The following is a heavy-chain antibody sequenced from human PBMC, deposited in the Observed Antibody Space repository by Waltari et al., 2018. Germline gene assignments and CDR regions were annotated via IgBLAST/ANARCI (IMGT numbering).Heavy chain of an antibody. Sequence: EVQLVESGGGLVQPGGSLSPSCAASGFPLRRTWLHWVRQIPGKGLVWVSRISGDGSTINYADSVKGRFTISRDTAKNTLYLQMNSLRAGDTAVYYCARGADLRGQGILVTVSS. J-gene: IGHJ4*02. CDR1: GFPLRRTW. CDR2: ISGDGSTI. V-gene: IGHV3-74*01. D-gene: IGHD3-3*01. CDR3: ARGADL.